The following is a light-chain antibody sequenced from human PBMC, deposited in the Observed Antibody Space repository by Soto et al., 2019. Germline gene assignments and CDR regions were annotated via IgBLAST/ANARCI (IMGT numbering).Light chain of an antibody. Sequence: SYELTQSPSVSVAPGQTARITCGGNNIGSKNVHWFQQRPGQAPVLVVFDDDDRPSGIPDRFSGSNSGNTATLTISRVEAGDAADYYCQVWDSDVLHHVFGTGTKLTVL. J-gene: IGLJ1*01. V-gene: IGLV3-21*02. CDR1: NIGSKN. CDR2: DDD. CDR3: QVWDSDVLHHV.